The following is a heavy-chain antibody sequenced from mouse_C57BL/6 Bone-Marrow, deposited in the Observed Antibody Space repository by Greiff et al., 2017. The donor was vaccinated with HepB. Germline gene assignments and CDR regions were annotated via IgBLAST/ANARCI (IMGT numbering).Heavy chain of an antibody. CDR3: ARRLITTVVGGMDY. J-gene: IGHJ4*01. D-gene: IGHD1-1*01. CDR1: GYTFTSYW. Sequence: VQLKQPGAELVKPGASVKLSCKASGYTFTSYWMHWVKQRPGQGLEWIGMIHPNSGSTNYNEKFKSKATLTVDKSSSTAYMQLSSLTSEDSAVYYCARRLITTVVGGMDYWGQGTSVTVSS. CDR2: IHPNSGST. V-gene: IGHV1-64*01.